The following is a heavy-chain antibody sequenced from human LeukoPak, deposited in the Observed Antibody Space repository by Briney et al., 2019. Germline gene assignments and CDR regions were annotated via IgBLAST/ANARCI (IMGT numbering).Heavy chain of an antibody. V-gene: IGHV1-2*02. J-gene: IGHJ5*02. CDR3: ARGRRVRGPRGWFDP. CDR2: INPNSGGT. D-gene: IGHD3-10*01. CDR1: GYTFTGYY. Sequence: ASVTVSCKASGYTFTGYYMHWVRQAPGQGLEWMGWINPNSGGTNYAQKFQGRVTMTRDTAISTAYMELSRLRSDDTAVYYCARGRRVRGPRGWFDPWGQGTLVTVSS.